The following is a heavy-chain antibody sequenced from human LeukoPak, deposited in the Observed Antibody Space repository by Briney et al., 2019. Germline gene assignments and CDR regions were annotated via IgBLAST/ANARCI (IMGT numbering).Heavy chain of an antibody. CDR1: GFTFKNYA. V-gene: IGHV3-23*01. J-gene: IGHJ5*02. CDR3: AEKDSGGSYNWFDP. Sequence: GGSLRLSCAASGFTFKNYAMNWVRQSPGQGLEWVSTISGDAVTSWYADSVKGRFTVSRDNSKNIVFLQMNNLRAEDTAVYYCAEKDSGGSYNWFDPWGQGTLVTVSS. CDR2: ISGDAVTS. D-gene: IGHD6-25*01.